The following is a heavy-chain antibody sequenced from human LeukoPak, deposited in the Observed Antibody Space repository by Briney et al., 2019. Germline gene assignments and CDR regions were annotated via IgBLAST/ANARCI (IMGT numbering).Heavy chain of an antibody. D-gene: IGHD3-10*01. Sequence: GGSLRLSCAASGFTFRSYAMHWVRQVPGKGLEWVAVISYDGSNIYYVDSVKGRFTTSRDTSKNTLYLQMNSLRAEDTAVYYCATLRLMARGVKYDSHGMDVWGQGTTVTVSS. J-gene: IGHJ6*02. CDR1: GFTFRSYA. CDR3: ATLRLMARGVKYDSHGMDV. CDR2: ISYDGSNI. V-gene: IGHV3-30*03.